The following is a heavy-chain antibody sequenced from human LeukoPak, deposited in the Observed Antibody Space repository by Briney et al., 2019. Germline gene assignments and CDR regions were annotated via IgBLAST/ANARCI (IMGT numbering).Heavy chain of an antibody. Sequence: GGSLRLSCAASGFSVSGNYMSWVRQAPGKGLEWVSFIHTSGSTFYADSVKGRFTISRDNSKNTLYLQMNSLRAEDTAMYYCARGYCSGGSCSKFDYWGQGTLVTVSS. D-gene: IGHD2-15*01. CDR2: IHTSGST. CDR1: GFSVSGNY. V-gene: IGHV3-53*01. CDR3: ARGYCSGGSCSKFDY. J-gene: IGHJ4*02.